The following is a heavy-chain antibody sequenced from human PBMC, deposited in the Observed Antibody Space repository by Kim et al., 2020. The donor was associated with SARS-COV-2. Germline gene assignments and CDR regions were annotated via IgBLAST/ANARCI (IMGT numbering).Heavy chain of an antibody. J-gene: IGHJ5*02. CDR1: GFTFSDYY. D-gene: IGHD2-21*02. CDR3: ARDVSNEYCGGDCYGDWFDP. Sequence: GGSLRLSCAASGFTFSDYYMSWIRQAPGKGLEWVSYISSSGSTIYYADSVKGRFTISRDNAKNSLYLQMNSLRAEDTAVYYCARDVSNEYCGGDCYGDWFDPWGQGTLVTVSS. CDR2: ISSSGSTI. V-gene: IGHV3-11*01.